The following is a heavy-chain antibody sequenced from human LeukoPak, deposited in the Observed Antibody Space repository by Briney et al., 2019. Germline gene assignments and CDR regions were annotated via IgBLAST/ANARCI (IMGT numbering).Heavy chain of an antibody. CDR3: ARASISAAGPGLIDY. D-gene: IGHD6-13*01. CDR2: INPNSGGT. Sequence: ASVKVSCKASGYTFTSYDINWVRQAIGQGLEWMGWINPNSGGTNYAQKFQGRVTMTRDTSISTAYMELSRLRSDDTAVYYCARASISAAGPGLIDYWGQGTLVTVSS. V-gene: IGHV1-2*02. CDR1: GYTFTSYD. J-gene: IGHJ4*02.